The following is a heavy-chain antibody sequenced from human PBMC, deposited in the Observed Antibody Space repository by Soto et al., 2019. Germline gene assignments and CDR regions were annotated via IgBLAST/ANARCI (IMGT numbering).Heavy chain of an antibody. CDR1: GFICSSYD. Sequence: GGSLRLSCAVSGFICSSYDMSWVRQAPGKGLEWVSTILVGGSTHYEDSVKGRFTISRDTSKNTVYLQMNRLTGGDTAVYYCARRRGAQQLYMRWAFDIWGQGTMVTVS. CDR2: ILVGGST. V-gene: IGHV3-23*01. J-gene: IGHJ3*02. CDR3: ARRRGAQQLYMRWAFDI. D-gene: IGHD6-13*01.